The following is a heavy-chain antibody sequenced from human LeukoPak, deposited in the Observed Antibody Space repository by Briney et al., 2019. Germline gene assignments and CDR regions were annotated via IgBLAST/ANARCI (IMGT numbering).Heavy chain of an antibody. V-gene: IGHV4-59*01. CDR2: IYYSGST. CDR3: ARDVPGAGAFDI. J-gene: IGHJ3*02. Sequence: KSSETLSLTCTVSGGSISSYYWSWLRQPPGKGLEWIGYIYYSGSTNYNPSLKSRVTISVDTSKNQFSLKLSSVTAADTAVYYCARDVPGAGAFDIWGQGTMVTVSS. CDR1: GGSISSYY.